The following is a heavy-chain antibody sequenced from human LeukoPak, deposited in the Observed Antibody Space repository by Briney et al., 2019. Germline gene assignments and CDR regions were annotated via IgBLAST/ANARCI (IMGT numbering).Heavy chain of an antibody. V-gene: IGHV3-74*01. CDR1: GFTFSSYW. D-gene: IGHD6-19*01. CDR2: IDIDGSST. CDR3: ASLGSRSGG. Sequence: GGSLRLSCAASGFTFSSYWMHWVRQAPGKGLVWVSRIDIDGSSTRYADSVKGRFTISRDNAKNTLYLQMNGLRAEDTAVYYCASLGSRSGGWGQGTLVTVSS. J-gene: IGHJ4*02.